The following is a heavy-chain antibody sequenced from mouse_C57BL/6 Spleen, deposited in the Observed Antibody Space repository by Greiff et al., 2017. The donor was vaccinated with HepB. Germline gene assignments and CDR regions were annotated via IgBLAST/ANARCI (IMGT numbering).Heavy chain of an antibody. Sequence: QVTLKESGPGILQSSQTLSLTCSFSGFSLSTSGMGVSWIRQPPGKGLEWLAHIYWDDDKRYHPFLKSRLTISKDTSRNQVFLKITSVDTADAATYYCARREDCGNSYWYVDVWGTGTTVTVSS. CDR3: ARREDCGNSYWYVDV. CDR1: GFSLSTSGMG. CDR2: IYWDDDK. D-gene: IGHD1-1*01. J-gene: IGHJ1*03. V-gene: IGHV8-12*01.